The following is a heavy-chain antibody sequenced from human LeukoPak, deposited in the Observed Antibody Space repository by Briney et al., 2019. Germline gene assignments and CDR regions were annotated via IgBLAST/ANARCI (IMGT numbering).Heavy chain of an antibody. Sequence: PGGSLRLSCAASGFTLRSYAMHWVRQAPGKGREWVAVISYDGSNKYYADSVKGRCTSSRDNSKNTLYLQMISLRAEDTGVYHGAGDGGVYSSSWYWGDYWGQGTLVTVSS. J-gene: IGHJ4*02. V-gene: IGHV3-30*04. CDR3: AGDGGVYSSSWYWGDY. D-gene: IGHD6-13*01. CDR2: ISYDGSNK. CDR1: GFTLRSYA.